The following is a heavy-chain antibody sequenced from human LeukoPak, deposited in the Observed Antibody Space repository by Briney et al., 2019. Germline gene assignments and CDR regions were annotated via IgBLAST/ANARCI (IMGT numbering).Heavy chain of an antibody. J-gene: IGHJ4*02. V-gene: IGHV3-21*01. CDR1: GFTFRSYE. CDR3: ARGTATITPIDY. CDR2: ISSSSSYI. Sequence: GGSLRLSCEDSGFTFRSYEMNWVRQAPGKGLEWVSSISSSSSYIYYADSVKGRFTISRDNAKNSLYLQMNSLRAEDTAVYYCARGTATITPIDYWGQGTLVTVSS. D-gene: IGHD5-24*01.